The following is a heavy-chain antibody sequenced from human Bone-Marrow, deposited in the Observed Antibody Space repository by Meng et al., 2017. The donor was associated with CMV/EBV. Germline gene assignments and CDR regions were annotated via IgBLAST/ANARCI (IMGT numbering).Heavy chain of an antibody. V-gene: IGHV1-2*02. CDR3: ARVWVRGKHYYGLEV. Sequence: GGSLRLSCAASGFTFSSYSMNWVRQAPGQGLEWMGWINPNSGGTNYAQRFQGRVTMTRDTSSSTAYMELSRLRSDDTAVYFCARVWVRGKHYYGLEVWGQGTSVTVSS. CDR2: INPNSGGT. CDR1: GFTFSSYS. J-gene: IGHJ6*02. D-gene: IGHD3-10*01.